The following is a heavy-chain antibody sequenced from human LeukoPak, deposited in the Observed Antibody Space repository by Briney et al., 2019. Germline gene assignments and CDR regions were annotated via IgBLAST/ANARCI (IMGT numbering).Heavy chain of an antibody. D-gene: IGHD3-10*01. CDR2: INPSGGST. Sequence: ASVKVSCKASGYTFTGYYMHWVRQAPGQGLEWMGIINPSGGSTSYAQKFQGRVTMTRDTSTSTVYMELSSLRSEDTAVYHCARSITMVRGVIPPLFGYWGQGTLVTVSS. J-gene: IGHJ4*02. V-gene: IGHV1-46*03. CDR1: GYTFTGYY. CDR3: ARSITMVRGVIPPLFGY.